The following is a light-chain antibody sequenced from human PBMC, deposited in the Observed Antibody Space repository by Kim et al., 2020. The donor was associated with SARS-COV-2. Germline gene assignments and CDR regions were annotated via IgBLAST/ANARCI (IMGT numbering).Light chain of an antibody. J-gene: IGLJ2*01. Sequence: EQTVSITCKGYNRSSYAESWYQKKQEQPTIVVYDGNNNRPSGLPDRFCGSSAANAASLTIFGTQAGDEADYCCNSQGSNDNVVFGGGTKLTVL. CDR3: NSQGSNDNVV. V-gene: IGLV3-19*01. CDR2: GNN. CDR1: NRSSYA.